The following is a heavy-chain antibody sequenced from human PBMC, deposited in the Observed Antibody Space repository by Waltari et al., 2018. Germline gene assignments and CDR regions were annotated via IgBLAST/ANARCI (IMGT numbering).Heavy chain of an antibody. D-gene: IGHD3-3*01. CDR2: SNPKSGAT. Sequence: QVHLVQSGAEVKKPGASVRVSCKTSGYTFSDYYIYWVRQAPGKGLEWMGWSNPKSGATNPAQKFQGRVTLTRDTSTSTVYMELRGLTSDDTAIFYCARDLFPNFWSGYGFDIWGQGTKVTVSS. V-gene: IGHV1-2*02. CDR3: ARDLFPNFWSGYGFDI. J-gene: IGHJ3*02. CDR1: GYTFSDYY.